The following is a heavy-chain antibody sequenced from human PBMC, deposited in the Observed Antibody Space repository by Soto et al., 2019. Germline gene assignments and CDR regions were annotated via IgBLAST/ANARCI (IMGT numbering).Heavy chain of an antibody. CDR1: GESFSRSSYY. D-gene: IGHD2-15*01. CDR2: IYYSGST. J-gene: IGHJ4*02. Sequence: TETLSLTCTVCGESFSRSSYYWFWIGQPPGKGLEWIGSIYYSGSTYYNPSLKSRVTISVDTSKNQFSLKLSSVTAADTAVYYCARHTPAISISDHWGQGTLVTVS. V-gene: IGHV4-39*01. CDR3: ARHTPAISISDH.